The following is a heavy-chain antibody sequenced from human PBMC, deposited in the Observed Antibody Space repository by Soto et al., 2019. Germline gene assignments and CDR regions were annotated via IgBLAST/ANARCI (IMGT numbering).Heavy chain of an antibody. CDR2: IWYDGSNK. CDR3: ARDDNKDYDFWRGYYGMDV. V-gene: IGHV3-33*01. J-gene: IGHJ6*02. CDR1: GFTFSSYV. D-gene: IGHD3-3*01. Sequence: GGSLRLSCAASGFTFSSYVMHWVRQAPGKGLEWVAVIWYDGSNKYYADSVKGRFTISRGNSKNTLYLQMNSLRAEDTAVYYCARDDNKDYDFWRGYYGMDVWGQGTTVTVSS.